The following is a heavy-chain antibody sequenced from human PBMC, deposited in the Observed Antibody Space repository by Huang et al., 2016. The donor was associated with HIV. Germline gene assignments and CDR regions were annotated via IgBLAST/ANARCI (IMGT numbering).Heavy chain of an antibody. V-gene: IGHV5-51*01. D-gene: IGHD6-6*01. J-gene: IGHJ4*02. CDR2: NCPDDSDT. CDR3: ARRFSSSSGYFDY. CDR1: GYSFSCYW. Sequence: VQLVQSGAEVKKPGESLKIPCKGSGYSFSCYWIAWVRQMPGKVLEWMGINCPDDSDTTDSPSVEGQVTISAYKSIGTAYRRWSSLKATDTAMYYCARRFSSSSGYFDYWGQGSLVTVSS.